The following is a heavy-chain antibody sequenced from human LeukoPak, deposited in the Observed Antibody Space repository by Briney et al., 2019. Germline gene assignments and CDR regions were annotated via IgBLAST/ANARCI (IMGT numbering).Heavy chain of an antibody. Sequence: PSQTLSLTCTVSGGNISSGGYYWSWIRQPPGKGLEWIGHIYYSGSTNYNPSLKSRVTISVDTSKNQFSLKLSSVTAADTAVYYCASSPLTGIVGATPFDYWGRGTLVTVSS. CDR2: IYYSGST. V-gene: IGHV4-61*08. CDR3: ASSPLTGIVGATPFDY. D-gene: IGHD1-26*01. J-gene: IGHJ4*02. CDR1: GGNISSGGYY.